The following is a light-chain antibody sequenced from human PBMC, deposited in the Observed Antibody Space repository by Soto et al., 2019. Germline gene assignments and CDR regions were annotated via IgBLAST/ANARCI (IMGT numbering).Light chain of an antibody. CDR3: HQYNNWPWT. J-gene: IGKJ1*01. Sequence: ETVMTQSPVTLSVSPGDTATLSCRASQRVSSRLAWYQQKPGQAPRLLIYAASTRATGIPVRFSGSGSETEFTLTIRSLQSEDSALYYCHQYNNWPWTFGQGTKVDI. V-gene: IGKV3-15*01. CDR1: QRVSSR. CDR2: AAS.